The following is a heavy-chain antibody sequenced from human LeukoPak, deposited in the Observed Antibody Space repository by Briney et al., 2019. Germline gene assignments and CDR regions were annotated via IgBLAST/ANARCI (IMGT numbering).Heavy chain of an antibody. J-gene: IGHJ4*02. CDR3: ARALTTVTPHFHY. Sequence: GGSLRLSCAASGFTFSDYWMHWVRQAPGKGLVWVSRIDTDGSSATYADSVKGRFTISRDNAKNTVYLQMNSLRVEDTGVYYCARALTTVTPHFHYWGQGTLVTVSS. D-gene: IGHD4-17*01. V-gene: IGHV3-74*01. CDR1: GFTFSDYW. CDR2: IDTDGSSA.